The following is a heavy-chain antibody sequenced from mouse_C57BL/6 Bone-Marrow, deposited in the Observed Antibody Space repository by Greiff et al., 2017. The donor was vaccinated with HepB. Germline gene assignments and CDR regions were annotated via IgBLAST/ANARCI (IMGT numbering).Heavy chain of an antibody. CDR3: TRDDYVLFAY. CDR1: GFNIKDDY. CDR2: IDPENGDT. J-gene: IGHJ3*01. D-gene: IGHD2-4*01. V-gene: IGHV14-4*01. Sequence: VQLQQSGAELVRPGASVKLSCTASGFNIKDDYMHWVKQRPEQGLEWIGWIDPENGDTEYASKFQGKATITADTSSNTAYLKLSSLTSEDTAVYYCTRDDYVLFAYWGQGTLVTVSA.